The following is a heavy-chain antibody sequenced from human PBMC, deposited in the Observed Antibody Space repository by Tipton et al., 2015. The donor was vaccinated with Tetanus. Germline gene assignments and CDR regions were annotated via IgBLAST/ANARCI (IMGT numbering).Heavy chain of an antibody. CDR3: ARWGDASGSTNLYAFDI. D-gene: IGHD3-10*01. J-gene: IGHJ3*02. CDR2: THHSGNT. CDR1: GFTFSNHA. Sequence: LRLSCVASGFTFSNHAMSWVRQAPGKGLEWIGYTHHSGNTKYNPSLSGRVTTSVDTSKNQFSLKISSLTAADTAVYYCARWGDASGSTNLYAFDIWGQGTMVSVSS. V-gene: IGHV4-59*11.